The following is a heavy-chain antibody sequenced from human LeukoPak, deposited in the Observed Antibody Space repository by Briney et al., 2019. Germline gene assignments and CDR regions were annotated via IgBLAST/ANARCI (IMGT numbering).Heavy chain of an antibody. Sequence: SETLSLTCTVSGGSISSGDYYWSWIRQPPGKGLEWIGYIYYSGSTNYNPSLKSRVTISVDTSKNQFSLKLSSVTAADTAVYYCARLFSDYYDSSGYYLYWYFDLWGRGTLVTVSS. CDR1: GGSISSGDYY. V-gene: IGHV4-30-4*01. CDR3: ARLFSDYYDSSGYYLYWYFDL. CDR2: IYYSGST. D-gene: IGHD3-22*01. J-gene: IGHJ2*01.